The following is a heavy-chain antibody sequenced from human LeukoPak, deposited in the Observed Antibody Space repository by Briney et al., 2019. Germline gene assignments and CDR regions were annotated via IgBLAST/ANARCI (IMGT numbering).Heavy chain of an antibody. V-gene: IGHV3-7*01. CDR2: IKPDGSAE. Sequence: GGSLRLSCETSGFTFSSNWMSWVRHAPGRGLDWVANIKPDGSAEYYAASVKGRFTVSRDNAKNSLHLQMNSLRVEDTAVYYCARANNSSWHNWGQGTLVTVSS. J-gene: IGHJ4*02. CDR3: ARANNSSWHN. D-gene: IGHD6-13*01. CDR1: GFTFSSNW.